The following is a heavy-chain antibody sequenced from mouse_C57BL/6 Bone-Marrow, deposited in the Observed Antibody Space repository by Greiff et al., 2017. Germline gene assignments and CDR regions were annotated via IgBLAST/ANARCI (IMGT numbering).Heavy chain of an antibody. CDR3: ARPLGHYYARDY. Sequence: EVKLMESGGGLVQPGGSLKLSCAASGFTFSDYGMAWVRQAPRKGPEWVAFISNLAYSIYYADTVTGRFTISRENAKNTLYLEMSSLRPEDTAMYYCARPLGHYYARDYWGQGTSVTVSS. D-gene: IGHD3-3*01. V-gene: IGHV5-15*01. CDR2: ISNLAYSI. J-gene: IGHJ4*01. CDR1: GFTFSDYG.